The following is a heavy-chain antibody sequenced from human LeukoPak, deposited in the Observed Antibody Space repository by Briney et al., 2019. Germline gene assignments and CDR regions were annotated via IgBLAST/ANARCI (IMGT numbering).Heavy chain of an antibody. D-gene: IGHD6-13*01. Sequence: GASVKVSCKASGGTFSSCAISWVRQAPGQGLEWMGRIIPILSIPDYAQNFQGRVTITADRSTSTAYMELSSLKSDDTAVYYCARSGGSSWYVGMFYWGQGTLVTVSS. CDR1: GGTFSSCA. V-gene: IGHV1-69*04. J-gene: IGHJ4*02. CDR2: IIPILSIP. CDR3: ARSGGSSWYVGMFY.